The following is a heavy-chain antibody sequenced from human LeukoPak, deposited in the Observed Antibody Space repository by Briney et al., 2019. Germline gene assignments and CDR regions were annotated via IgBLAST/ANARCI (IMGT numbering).Heavy chain of an antibody. V-gene: IGHV3-49*04. CDR2: IRSKAYGGTT. J-gene: IGHJ3*02. CDR1: GFTFGDYA. CDR3: TRPAYCGGDCYLDAFDI. Sequence: GRSLRLSCTASGFTFGDYAMSWVRQAPGKGLEWVGFIRSKAYGGTTEYAASVKGRFTISRDDSKSIAYLQMNSLKTEDTAVYYCTRPAYCGGDCYLDAFDIWGQGTMVTVSS. D-gene: IGHD2-21*02.